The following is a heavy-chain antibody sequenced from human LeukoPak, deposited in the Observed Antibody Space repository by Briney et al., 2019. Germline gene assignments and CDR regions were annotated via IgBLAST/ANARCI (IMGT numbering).Heavy chain of an antibody. J-gene: IGHJ6*02. CDR1: GYTFTGYY. CDR2: INPNSGGT. D-gene: IGHD6-13*01. Sequence: ASVKVSCKASGYTFTGYYMHWVRQAPGQGLEWMGWINPNSGGTNYAQKFQGRVTMTRDTSISTAYMELSRLRSDDTAVYYCAREAMAIAAAGSYYYYGMDVWGQGTTVTVSS. V-gene: IGHV1-2*02. CDR3: AREAMAIAAAGSYYYYGMDV.